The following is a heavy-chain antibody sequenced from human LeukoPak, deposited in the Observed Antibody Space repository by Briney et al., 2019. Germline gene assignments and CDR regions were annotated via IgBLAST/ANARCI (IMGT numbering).Heavy chain of an antibody. CDR2: IYYSGST. CDR1: GGSISSSSYY. D-gene: IGHD3-22*01. J-gene: IGHJ4*02. CDR3: ARHCPQYYYDSSGYYACFDY. V-gene: IGHV4-39*01. Sequence: SETLSLTCTVSGGSISSSSYYWGWIRQPPGKGLEWIGSIYYSGSTYYNPSLKSRVTISVYTSKNQFSLKLSSVTAADTAVYYCARHCPQYYYDSSGYYACFDYWGQGTLVTVSS.